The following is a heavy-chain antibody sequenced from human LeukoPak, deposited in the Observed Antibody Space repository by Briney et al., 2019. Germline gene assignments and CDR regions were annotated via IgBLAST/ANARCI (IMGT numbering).Heavy chain of an antibody. CDR1: GYTFTSYG. CDR3: ARDGWELRAGTDYYYYGMDV. J-gene: IGHJ6*02. V-gene: IGHV1-18*01. Sequence: ASVKVSCKASGYTFTSYGISWVRQAPGQGLEWMGWISAYNGNTNYAQKLQGRVTMTTDTSTSTAYMELRSLRSDDTAVYYCARDGWELRAGTDYYYYGMDVWGQGTTVTVSS. CDR2: ISAYNGNT. D-gene: IGHD1-26*01.